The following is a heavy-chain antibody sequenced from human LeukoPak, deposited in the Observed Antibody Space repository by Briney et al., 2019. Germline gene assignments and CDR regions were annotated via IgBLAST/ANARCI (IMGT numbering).Heavy chain of an antibody. D-gene: IGHD2-2*01. Sequence: GGSLRLSFAASGFAFSTYGMYWVRQAPGKGLEWVAYIRYDGGAKYYADSVKGRFTISRDNSMNTLCLQMNSLRTEDTAIYYCAKAIPVVVPAAHDYWGQGALVTVSS. CDR3: AKAIPVVVPAAHDY. J-gene: IGHJ4*02. CDR2: IRYDGGAK. CDR1: GFAFSTYG. V-gene: IGHV3-30*02.